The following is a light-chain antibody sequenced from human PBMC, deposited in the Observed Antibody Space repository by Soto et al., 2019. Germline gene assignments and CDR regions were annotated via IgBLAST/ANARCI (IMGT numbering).Light chain of an antibody. CDR1: SSNIGSNT. CDR3: AAWDGSLNVVL. V-gene: IGLV1-44*01. CDR2: STN. J-gene: IGLJ2*01. Sequence: QSALTQPPSASGTPAQRVTISCSGSSSNIGSNTVNWYQQLPGSAPKLLMYSTNQRPSGVPDRFSGSKSGTSASLAISGLQSEDEADYYCAAWDGSLNVVLFGGGTKVTVL.